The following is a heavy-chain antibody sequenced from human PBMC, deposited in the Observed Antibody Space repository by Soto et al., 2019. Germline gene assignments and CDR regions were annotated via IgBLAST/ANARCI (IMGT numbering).Heavy chain of an antibody. Sequence: GGSLRLSCAASGFTFSSYAMSWVRQAPGKGLEWVSAISGSGGSTYYADSVKGRFTISRDNSKNTLYLQMNSLRAEDTAVYYCTKSGDFGSGYSETWFDPWGQGTLVTVSS. V-gene: IGHV3-23*01. CDR2: ISGSGGST. CDR3: TKSGDFGSGYSETWFDP. CDR1: GFTFSSYA. D-gene: IGHD3-3*01. J-gene: IGHJ5*02.